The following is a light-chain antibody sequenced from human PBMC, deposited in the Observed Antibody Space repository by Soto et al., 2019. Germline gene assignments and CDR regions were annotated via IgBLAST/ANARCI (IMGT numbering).Light chain of an antibody. J-gene: IGKJ4*01. V-gene: IGKV1-39*01. CDR2: AAS. Sequence: DIQMTQSPSSLSASVGDRVTITCRASQAIDNYLNWYQHKPGKAPELLILAASIVQSGVPSRFSGGGFGTDFSLTISSLHPEDFATYYCQKSYRTPLTFGGGTKVEI. CDR1: QAIDNY. CDR3: QKSYRTPLT.